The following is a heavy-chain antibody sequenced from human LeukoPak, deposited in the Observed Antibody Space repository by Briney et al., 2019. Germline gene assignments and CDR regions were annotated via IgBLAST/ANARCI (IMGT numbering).Heavy chain of an antibody. CDR1: GFTFSSYS. Sequence: GGSLRLSCAASGFTFSSYSMNWVRQAPGKGLEWVSSISSSSSSYIYYADSVKGRFTISRDNAKNSLYLQMNSLRAEDTAVYYCARRYSSGWYPGPTLDYWGQGTLVTVSS. CDR3: ARRYSSGWYPGPTLDY. D-gene: IGHD6-19*01. CDR2: ISSSSSSYI. J-gene: IGHJ4*02. V-gene: IGHV3-21*01.